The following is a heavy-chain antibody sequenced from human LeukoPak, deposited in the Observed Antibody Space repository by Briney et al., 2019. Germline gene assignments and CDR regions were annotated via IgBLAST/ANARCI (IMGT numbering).Heavy chain of an antibody. J-gene: IGHJ4*02. CDR3: ASVLAAAGPDY. V-gene: IGHV3-23*01. D-gene: IGHD6-13*01. CDR1: GFTFNNYA. Sequence: GGSLRLSCAASGFTFNNYAMSWVRQAPGKGLEWVSAISGSGGSTYYADSLKGRFIISRDSSKNTVYLQMNSLRAEDTAVYYCASVLAAAGPDYWGQGTLVTVSS. CDR2: ISGSGGST.